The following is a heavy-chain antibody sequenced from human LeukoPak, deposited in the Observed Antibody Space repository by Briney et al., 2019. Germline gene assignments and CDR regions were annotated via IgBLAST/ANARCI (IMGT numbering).Heavy chain of an antibody. J-gene: IGHJ3*02. D-gene: IGHD5-12*01. CDR1: GYSFTSYW. Sequence: GESLKISCKGSGYSFTSYWIGWVRQMPGKGLEWMGIIDPADSDTRYSPSFQGQVTISADKSISTAYLKWSSLKASDTAVYYCARPGGYSGLDPDAFEIWGQGTMVTVSS. CDR2: IDPADSDT. V-gene: IGHV5-51*01. CDR3: ARPGGYSGLDPDAFEI.